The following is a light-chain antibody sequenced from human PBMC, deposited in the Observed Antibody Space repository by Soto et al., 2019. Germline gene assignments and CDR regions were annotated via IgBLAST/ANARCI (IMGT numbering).Light chain of an antibody. CDR2: AAS. J-gene: IGKJ2*01. CDR3: QQSYSTPYT. CDR1: QTISNF. V-gene: IGKV1-39*01. Sequence: DIQMTQSPSSLSTSVGDRVTITCRASQTISNFLNWYQQKPGKAPNLLIYAASSLQIGVPSRFSGSGSGTDFTLTISSLQPEDFATYYCQQSYSTPYTFGQGTKLEI.